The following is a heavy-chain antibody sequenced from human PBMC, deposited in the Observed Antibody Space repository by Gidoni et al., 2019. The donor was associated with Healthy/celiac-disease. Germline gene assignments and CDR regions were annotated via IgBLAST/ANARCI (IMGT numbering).Heavy chain of an antibody. J-gene: IGHJ6*02. CDR1: GGSISSYY. D-gene: IGHD3-10*01. V-gene: IGHV4-4*07. CDR3: ARAGDTGSYYYGMDV. CDR2: INTSGST. Sequence: QVQLQESGPGLVKPSETLSLTCTVSGGSISSYYWSWLRQPAGKGLAWIGRINTSGSTNYNPSLKSRVTMSVDTSKNQFSLKLSSVTAADTAVYYCARAGDTGSYYYGMDVWGQGTTVTVSS.